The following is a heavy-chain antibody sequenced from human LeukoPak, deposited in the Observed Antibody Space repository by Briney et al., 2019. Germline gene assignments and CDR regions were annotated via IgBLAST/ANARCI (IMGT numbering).Heavy chain of an antibody. J-gene: IGHJ5*02. D-gene: IGHD6-13*01. Sequence: PSETLSLTCTVSGGSISSSSYYWGWIRQPPGKGLEWIGSIYYSGSTYYNPSLKSRVTISVDTSKNQFSLKLSSVTAADTAVYYCARSSSSWNVQLGFDPWGQGTLVTVSS. CDR1: GGSISSSSYY. CDR2: IYYSGST. V-gene: IGHV4-39*07. CDR3: ARSSSSWNVQLGFDP.